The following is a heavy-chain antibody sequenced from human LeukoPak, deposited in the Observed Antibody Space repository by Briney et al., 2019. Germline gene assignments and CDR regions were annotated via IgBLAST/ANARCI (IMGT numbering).Heavy chain of an antibody. Sequence: SVKVSCKTSGGTFSSYSITWVRQAPGQGLEWMGGIMPLFNTANYAQQFQGRVMITTKEYTNTAYLEQSSLRFGDTAMFYFATVDRSPYYLDVWGKGTTVTVSS. D-gene: IGHD3/OR15-3a*01. CDR2: IMPLFNTA. J-gene: IGHJ6*03. CDR3: ATVDRSPYYLDV. V-gene: IGHV1-69*05. CDR1: GGTFSSYS.